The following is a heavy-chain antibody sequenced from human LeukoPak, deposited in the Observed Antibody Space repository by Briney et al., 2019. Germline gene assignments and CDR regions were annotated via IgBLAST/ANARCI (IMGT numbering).Heavy chain of an antibody. CDR1: GYTLTELS. CDR2: FDPEDGET. D-gene: IGHD5-12*01. Sequence: ASVKVSCKVSGYTLTELSMHWVRQAPGKGLEWMGGFDPEDGETIYAQKFQGRVTMTEDTSTDTAYMELSSLRSEDTAVYYCATDPTPTGYGGYADDYWGQGTLVTVSS. CDR3: ATDPTPTGYGGYADDY. V-gene: IGHV1-24*01. J-gene: IGHJ4*02.